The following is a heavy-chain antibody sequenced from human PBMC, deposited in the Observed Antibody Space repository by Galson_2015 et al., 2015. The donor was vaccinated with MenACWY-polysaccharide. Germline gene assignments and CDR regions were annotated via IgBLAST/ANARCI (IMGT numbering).Heavy chain of an antibody. CDR1: GFTFSNAW. J-gene: IGHJ4*02. Sequence: SLRLSCAASGFTFSNAWMNWVRQASGKGLEWVGRIKSKTNRYATAYAASVKGRFTISRDDSKNTAYLQMNSLETEDTAVYYCTRGGDSDYWGQGTLVTVSS. CDR3: TRGGDSDY. CDR2: IKSKTNRYAT. V-gene: IGHV3-73*01. D-gene: IGHD2-21*02.